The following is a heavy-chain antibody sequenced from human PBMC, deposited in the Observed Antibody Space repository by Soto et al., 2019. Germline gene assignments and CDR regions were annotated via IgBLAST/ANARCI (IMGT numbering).Heavy chain of an antibody. CDR2: INTSGDT. CDR1: GYTFTNYV. CDR3: AREGEVGGFDGDY. Sequence: QVPLVQSGAEVRKPGASVKVSCKASGYTFTNYVIHWVRQAPGQRLEWMGWINTSGDTRYSQKFQDRVTISRDTSANTAYVELSSLRYDDTAVYTCAREGEVGGFDGDYWGQGSLVSDSS. J-gene: IGHJ4*02. D-gene: IGHD5-12*01. V-gene: IGHV1-3*04.